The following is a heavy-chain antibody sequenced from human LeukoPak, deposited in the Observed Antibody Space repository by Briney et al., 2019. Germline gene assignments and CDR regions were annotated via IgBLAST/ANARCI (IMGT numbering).Heavy chain of an antibody. J-gene: IGHJ5*02. CDR2: VNQDGSRK. Sequence: PGGSLRLSCAASGFTLSRYWMSWVRQAPGKGLEWVANVNQDGSRKYYVDSVKGRFTISRDNSKNTLYLQMNSLRAEDTAVYYCAREGASWFDPWGQGTLVTVSS. V-gene: IGHV3-7*01. CDR3: AREGASWFDP. CDR1: GFTLSRYW. D-gene: IGHD4/OR15-4a*01.